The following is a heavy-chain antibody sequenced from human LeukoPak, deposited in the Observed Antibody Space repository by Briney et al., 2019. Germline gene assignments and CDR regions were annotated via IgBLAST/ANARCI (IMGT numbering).Heavy chain of an antibody. CDR1: GFTFYNYG. CDR2: ISHDGSNI. J-gene: IGHJ5*02. D-gene: IGHD2-21*01. CDR3: AKGPYRVVVATGNYLDP. Sequence: GGSLRLSCAASGFTFYNYGMHWVRQAPGKGLEWVAVISHDGSNIHYGDSVKGRFTISRDNSKNKLYLQMNSLRVEDTAVYYCAKGPYRVVVATGNYLDPWGQGTLVTVSA. V-gene: IGHV3-30*18.